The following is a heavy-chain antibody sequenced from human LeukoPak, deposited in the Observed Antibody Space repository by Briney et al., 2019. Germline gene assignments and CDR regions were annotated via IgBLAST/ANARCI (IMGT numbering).Heavy chain of an antibody. CDR2: ISYDGSNK. CDR3: AKSRGGRWLQVRFGY. CDR1: GFTFNNYT. D-gene: IGHD5-24*01. J-gene: IGHJ4*02. V-gene: IGHV3-30-3*02. Sequence: GGSLRLSCAASGFTFNNYTMHWVRQAPGKGRGWVAVISYDGSNKYSAASVKGRFTISRDNSKNTLYLQMNSLRADDTAVYYCAKSRGGRWLQVRFGYWGQGTLVTVSS.